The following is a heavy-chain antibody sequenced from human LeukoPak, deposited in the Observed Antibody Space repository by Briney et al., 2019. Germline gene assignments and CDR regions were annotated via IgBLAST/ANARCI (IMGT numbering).Heavy chain of an antibody. D-gene: IGHD1-26*01. J-gene: IGHJ5*02. CDR2: ISGSGGRT. CDR3: AKDSLGSYHNWFDP. V-gene: IGHV3-23*01. Sequence: GGYLRLSCAVSGFTFSSYAMSWVRRAPGKGLEWVSAISGSGGRTDHADSVKGRFTISTDNSKNTLYLQMNSLRAEDTDVYYCAKDSLGSYHNWFDPWGQGTLVTVSS. CDR1: GFTFSSYA.